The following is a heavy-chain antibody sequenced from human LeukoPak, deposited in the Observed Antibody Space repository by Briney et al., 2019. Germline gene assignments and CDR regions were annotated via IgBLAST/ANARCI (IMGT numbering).Heavy chain of an antibody. Sequence: GGSLRLSCAASGFTFNIYSMNWVRQAPGKGLEWVSSISSTSSHKYYADSVKGRFTVSRDNAKNSLYLQMTSLRAEDTAVCYCAREFADSWGQGTLVIVSS. CDR3: AREFADS. CDR2: ISSTSSHK. J-gene: IGHJ4*02. V-gene: IGHV3-21*01. CDR1: GFTFNIYS.